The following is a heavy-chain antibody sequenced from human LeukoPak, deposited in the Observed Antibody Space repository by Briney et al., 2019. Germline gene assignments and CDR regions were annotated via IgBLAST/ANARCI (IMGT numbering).Heavy chain of an antibody. CDR1: GYTFTGYY. CDR2: INPNSGGT. CDR3: ARTKGVAGTEFFHY. Sequence: ASVKVSCKASGYTFTGYYIHWVRQAPGQGLEWMGWINPNSGGTNYAQKFQGWVTMTRDTSMSTAYMQLSGLTSDDTAVYYCARTKGVAGTEFFHYWGQGTLVTVSS. V-gene: IGHV1-2*04. D-gene: IGHD6-19*01. J-gene: IGHJ1*01.